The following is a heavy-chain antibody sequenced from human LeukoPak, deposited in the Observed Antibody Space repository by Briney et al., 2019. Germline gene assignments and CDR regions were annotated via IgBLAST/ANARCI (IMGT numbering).Heavy chain of an antibody. Sequence: SETLSLTCAVYGGSFSGYYWSWIRQPPGKGLEWIGEINHSGSTNCNPSLKSRVTISVDTSKNQFSLKLSSVTAADTAVYYCAREDSSGYYWYFDLWGRGTLVTVSS. CDR2: INHSGST. V-gene: IGHV4-34*01. J-gene: IGHJ2*01. D-gene: IGHD3-22*01. CDR3: AREDSSGYYWYFDL. CDR1: GGSFSGYY.